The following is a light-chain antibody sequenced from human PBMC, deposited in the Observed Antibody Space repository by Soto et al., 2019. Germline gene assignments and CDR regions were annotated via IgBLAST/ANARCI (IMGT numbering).Light chain of an antibody. J-gene: IGKJ3*01. CDR1: QSIDTH. CDR3: QQYGVSPLT. Sequence: DIQMTQSPSSLSASVGDRVTITCRASQSIDTHLVWYQQKPATAPKILIYVASSLESGVPSRFSGSGFGTDFTLTISRLELEDSAVYYCQQYGVSPLTFGPGTKVEIK. CDR2: VAS. V-gene: IGKV1-39*01.